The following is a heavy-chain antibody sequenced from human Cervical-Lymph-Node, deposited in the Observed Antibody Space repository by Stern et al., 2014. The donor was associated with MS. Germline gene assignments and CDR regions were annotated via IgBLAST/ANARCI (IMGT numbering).Heavy chain of an antibody. CDR2: ISAYNGNT. J-gene: IGHJ4*02. V-gene: IGHV1-18*01. D-gene: IGHD5-12*01. CDR1: GYTFKNYG. CDR3: ARDVSIVATAIDY. Sequence: QVQLVQSGAEVKKPGASVKVSCKASGYTFKNYGISWVRQAPGQGLEWMGWISAYNGNTNSAQKLQGRVTMTTDTSTSTASMELRSLRSDDTAVYYCARDVSIVATAIDYWGQGTLVTVSS.